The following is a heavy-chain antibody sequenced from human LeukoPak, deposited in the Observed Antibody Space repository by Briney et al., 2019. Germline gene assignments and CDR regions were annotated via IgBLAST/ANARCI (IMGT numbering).Heavy chain of an antibody. V-gene: IGHV3-15*01. CDR3: TTDSPLYSGSYYEVP. CDR1: GFTFNNAW. Sequence: GGSLRLSCAASGFTFNNAWMSWVRQAPRKGLEWVGRIKSKTDAGTTDYAAPVKGRFIISRDDSKNTLYLQMNSLKIEDTAVYYCTTDSPLYSGSYYEVPWGQRTLVTVSS. J-gene: IGHJ5*02. D-gene: IGHD1-26*01. CDR2: IKSKTDAGTT.